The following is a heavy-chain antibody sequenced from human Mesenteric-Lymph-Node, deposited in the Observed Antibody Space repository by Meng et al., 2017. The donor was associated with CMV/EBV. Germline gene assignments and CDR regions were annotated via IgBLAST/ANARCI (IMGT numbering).Heavy chain of an antibody. CDR1: SSYR. Sequence: SSYRITWVRQAPGQGLEYMGWIIPLFGSTHYARKFQGRVIMTADDSTNTAYMELSSLRSDDTAVYYCARGGEYSIPYGRDYFDPWGQGTLVTVSP. V-gene: IGHV1-69*01. CDR3: ARGGEYSIPYGRDYFDP. CDR2: IIPLFGST. D-gene: IGHD2/OR15-2a*01. J-gene: IGHJ5*02.